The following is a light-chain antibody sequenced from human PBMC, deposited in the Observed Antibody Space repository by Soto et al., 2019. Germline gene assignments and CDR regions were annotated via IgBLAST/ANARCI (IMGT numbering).Light chain of an antibody. CDR1: GSNIGSNY. CDR2: RNN. J-gene: IGLJ3*02. CDR3: AAWDDSLSGQV. V-gene: IGLV1-47*01. Sequence: QSVLTQPPSASGTPGQRVTISCSGSGSNIGSNYVYWYQQLPGTAPKLLIYRNNQRPSGVPDRFSGSKSGTSASLAISGLRSEGEADYYCAAWDDSLSGQVFGGGTKLTVL.